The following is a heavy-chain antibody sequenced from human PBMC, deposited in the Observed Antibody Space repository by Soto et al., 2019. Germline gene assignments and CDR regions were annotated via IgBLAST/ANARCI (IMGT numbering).Heavy chain of an antibody. J-gene: IGHJ4*02. V-gene: IGHV4-59*01. CDR1: GASISSYY. CDR2: IHYSGSI. Sequence: QVQLQESGPGLVKPSETLSLTCTVSGASISSYYWSWIRQPPGKGLDWIGYIHYSGSINYNPSLKSRVIISIDTSKNQFSLNLSSVTAADTAVYYCARHSQNGPPLWLGELLSWGQGTLVTVSS. CDR3: ARHSQNGPPLWLGELLS. D-gene: IGHD3-10*01.